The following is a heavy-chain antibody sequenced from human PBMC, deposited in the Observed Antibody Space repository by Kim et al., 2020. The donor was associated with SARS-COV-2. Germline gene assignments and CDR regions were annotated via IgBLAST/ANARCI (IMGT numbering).Heavy chain of an antibody. CDR2: IGTAGET. J-gene: IGHJ6*01. Sequence: GGSLRLSCAASGFTFSNYDMHWVRQATGKGLEWVSAIGTAGETHYPGYVKGRFTVSRENDKKSLYLQINSLRGGDTAVYYCARGMAAVGSLRAYDSMDVRGQGTTVTVSS. CDR1: GFTFSNYD. CDR3: ARGMAAVGSLRAYDSMDV. D-gene: IGHD2-15*01. V-gene: IGHV3-13*04.